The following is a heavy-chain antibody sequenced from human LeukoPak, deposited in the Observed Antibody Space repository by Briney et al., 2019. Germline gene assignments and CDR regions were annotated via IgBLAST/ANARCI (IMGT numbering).Heavy chain of an antibody. D-gene: IGHD3-22*01. V-gene: IGHV1-69*05. Sequence: SVKVSCKASGGIFSSCAISWVRQAPGQGLEWMGGIIPIFGTANYAQKFQGRVTITTDESTSTAYMDLSSLRSEDTAVYYCASPNYYDSSNYYFDYWGQGILVTVSS. CDR2: IIPIFGTA. J-gene: IGHJ4*02. CDR3: ASPNYYDSSNYYFDY. CDR1: GGIFSSCA.